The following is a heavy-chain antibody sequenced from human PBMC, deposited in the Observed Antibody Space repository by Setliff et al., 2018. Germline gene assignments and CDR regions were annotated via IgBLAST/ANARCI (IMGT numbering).Heavy chain of an antibody. Sequence: PSETLSLTCAVYGGSFSGYYWSWIRQPPGKGLEWIGEINHSGSTNYNPSLKSRVTISVDTSKNQFSLNLTSVTAADTAVYYCARAGFELGQYNWFDPWGQGTLVTVSS. D-gene: IGHD3-3*02. CDR3: ARAGFELGQYNWFDP. J-gene: IGHJ5*02. CDR2: INHSGST. V-gene: IGHV4-34*01. CDR1: GGSFSGYY.